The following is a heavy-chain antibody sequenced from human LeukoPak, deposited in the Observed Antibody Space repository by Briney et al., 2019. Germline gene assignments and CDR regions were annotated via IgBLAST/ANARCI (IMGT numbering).Heavy chain of an antibody. V-gene: IGHV1-18*01. CDR3: ARAGYDSSGYYSY. D-gene: IGHD3-22*01. CDR2: ISAYNGNT. CDR1: GYTFTSYG. J-gene: IGHJ4*02. Sequence: GASVKVSCKASGYTFTSYGISWVRQAPGQGLEWMGWISAYNGNTNYAQKLQGRVTMTTDTSTSTVYMELSSLRSEDTAVYYCARAGYDSSGYYSYWGQGTLVTVSS.